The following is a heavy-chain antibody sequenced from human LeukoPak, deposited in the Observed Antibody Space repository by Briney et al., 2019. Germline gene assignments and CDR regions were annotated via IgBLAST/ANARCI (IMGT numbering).Heavy chain of an antibody. CDR1: ADSISSYY. V-gene: IGHV4-59*08. CDR3: ARQTGSGLFILP. J-gene: IGHJ4*02. Sequence: SETLSLTCTVSADSISSYYWSWIRQPPGKGLEWIGDVYYSGSTNYNPSLKSRVTISVDTSKNQFSLRLTSVTAADTAVYYCARQTGSGLFILPGGQGTLVTVSS. CDR2: VYYSGST. D-gene: IGHD3/OR15-3a*01.